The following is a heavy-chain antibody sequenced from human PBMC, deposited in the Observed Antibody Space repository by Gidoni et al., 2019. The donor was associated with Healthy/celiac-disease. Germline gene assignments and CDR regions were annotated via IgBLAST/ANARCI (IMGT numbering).Heavy chain of an antibody. V-gene: IGHV3-7*01. CDR3: ARGAGEQWLVADAFDI. D-gene: IGHD6-19*01. J-gene: IGHJ3*02. CDR2: IKQDGSEK. CDR1: GFPFSSYW. Sequence: VQLGASGGGLVQPGGSLRLSCAASGFPFSSYWMSWVRQVPGKGLERVDNIKQDGSEKYYVDSVKGRFTISRDNAKNSLYLQMNRLRAEDTAVYYCARGAGEQWLVADAFDIWGQGKMVTVSS.